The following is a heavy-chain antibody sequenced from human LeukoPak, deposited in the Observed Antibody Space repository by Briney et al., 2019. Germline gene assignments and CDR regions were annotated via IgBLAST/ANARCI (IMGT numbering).Heavy chain of an antibody. V-gene: IGHV3-30*07. CDR1: GFTFSSYA. Sequence: GRSLRLSCAASGFTFSSYAMHWVRQAPGKGLEWVAVISYDGSNKYYADSVKGRFTISRDNAKNSLYLQMNSLRAEDTAVYYCARVYYDSSGYRFDYWGQGTLVTVSS. CDR3: ARVYYDSSGYRFDY. J-gene: IGHJ4*02. CDR2: ISYDGSNK. D-gene: IGHD3-22*01.